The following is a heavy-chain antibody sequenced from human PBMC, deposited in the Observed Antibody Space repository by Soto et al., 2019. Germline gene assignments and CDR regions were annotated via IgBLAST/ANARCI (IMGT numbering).Heavy chain of an antibody. CDR1: GYRFSSYW. CDR2: IYPGDSDT. CDR3: ARQGSNGAYYYYGMDV. D-gene: IGHD2-8*01. J-gene: IGHJ6*02. V-gene: IGHV5-51*01. Sequence: ESLKISCKGSGYRFSSYWIAWVRQMPGKGLEWMGIIYPGDSDTRYSPSFQGQVTMSVDKSNSTAYLHWSGLMASDTAMYFCARQGSNGAYYYYGMDVWGQGTTVTVSS.